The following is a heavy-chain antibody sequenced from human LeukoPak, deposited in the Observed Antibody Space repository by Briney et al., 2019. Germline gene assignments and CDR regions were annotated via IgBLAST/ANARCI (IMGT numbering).Heavy chain of an antibody. V-gene: IGHV1-8*01. CDR2: MNPNSGNT. D-gene: IGHD3-10*01. CDR1: GYTFTSYD. Sequence: GASVKVSCKASGYTFTSYDINWVRQATGQGLEWMGWMNPNSGNTGYAQKFQGRVTMTRNTSISTAYMELSSLRSEDTAVYYCARVGHRDYYGSGSPDYWGQGTLVTVSS. CDR3: ARVGHRDYYGSGSPDY. J-gene: IGHJ4*02.